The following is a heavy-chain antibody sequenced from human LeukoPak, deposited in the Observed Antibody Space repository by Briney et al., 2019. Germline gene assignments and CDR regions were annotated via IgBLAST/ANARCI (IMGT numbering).Heavy chain of an antibody. V-gene: IGHV4-59*01. CDR2: IYYSGST. D-gene: IGHD3-22*01. CDR1: GGSISSYY. Sequence: SETLSLTCTVSGGSISSYYWIWIRQPPAKGLEWTGYIYYSGSTNYNPSLKSRVTISVDTSKNQFSLKLSSVTAADTAVYYCARGGDYYDSSGHFDYWGQGTLVTVSS. CDR3: ARGGDYYDSSGHFDY. J-gene: IGHJ4*02.